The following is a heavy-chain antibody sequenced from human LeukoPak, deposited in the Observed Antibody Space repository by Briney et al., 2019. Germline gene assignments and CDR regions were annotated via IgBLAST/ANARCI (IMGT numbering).Heavy chain of an antibody. D-gene: IGHD3-9*01. CDR3: AKDESYDILTGPTLDY. J-gene: IGHJ4*02. V-gene: IGHV3-23*01. CDR1: GFTFSSYA. CDR2: ISGSGGST. Sequence: GGSLRLSCAASGFTFSSYAMSWVRQAPGKGLEWVSAISGSGGSTYYADSVKGRFTISRDNSKNTLYLQMNSLRAEDTAVYYCAKDESYDILTGPTLDYWGQGTLVTVSS.